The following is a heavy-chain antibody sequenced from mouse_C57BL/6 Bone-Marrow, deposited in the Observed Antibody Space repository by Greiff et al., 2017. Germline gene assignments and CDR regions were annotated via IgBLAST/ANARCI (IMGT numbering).Heavy chain of an antibody. CDR2: ISYSGST. CDR1: GYSITSGYD. J-gene: IGHJ3*01. D-gene: IGHD2-4*01. Sequence: VQLQQSGPGMVKPSQSLSLTCTVTGYSITSGYDWHWIRHFPGNKLEWMGYISYSGSTNYNPSLKSRISITHDTSKNHFFLKLNSVTTEDTATYYCAREGYYDYGGTWCAYWGQGTLVTVSA. V-gene: IGHV3-1*01. CDR3: AREGYYDYGGTWCAY.